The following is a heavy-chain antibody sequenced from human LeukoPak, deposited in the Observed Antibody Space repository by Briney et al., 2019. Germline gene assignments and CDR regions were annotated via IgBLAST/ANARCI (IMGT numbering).Heavy chain of an antibody. D-gene: IGHD2-2*01. CDR3: ARGHNVVVPAASNSGFQH. V-gene: IGHV1-8*01. Sequence: ASVTVSFKASGYTFTSYDINWVRQAPGQGLEWMGWMNPNSGNTGYAQKFQGGVTMTRNTSISTAYMELSSLRSEDTAVYYCARGHNVVVPAASNSGFQHWGQGTLVTVSS. J-gene: IGHJ1*01. CDR2: MNPNSGNT. CDR1: GYTFTSYD.